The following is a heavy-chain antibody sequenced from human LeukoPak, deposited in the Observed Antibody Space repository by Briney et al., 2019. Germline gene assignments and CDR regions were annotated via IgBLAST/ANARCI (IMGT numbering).Heavy chain of an antibody. CDR2: INSDGSST. Sequence: GGSLRLSCAASGFTFSSYWMHWVRQVPGKGLVWASRINSDGSSTSYADSVKGRFTISRDNAKNTLYLQMNSLRAEDTAVYYCARPQYSSSRFDSWGQGTLVTVSS. J-gene: IGHJ4*02. CDR3: ARPQYSSSRFDS. V-gene: IGHV3-74*01. D-gene: IGHD6-6*01. CDR1: GFTFSSYW.